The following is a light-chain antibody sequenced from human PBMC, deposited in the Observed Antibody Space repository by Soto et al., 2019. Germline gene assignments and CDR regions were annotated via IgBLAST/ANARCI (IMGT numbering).Light chain of an antibody. J-gene: IGLJ1*01. CDR2: EVT. CDR1: SSGVGSYNL. Sequence: LTQPASVSGSPGQSITISCTGTSSGVGSYNLVSWYQQHPGKAPKLMIFEVTKRPSGVSSRFSGSKSDNTASLTISGLQTEDEVDYYCCSYADSISHYVFRTGTKVTV. V-gene: IGLV2-23*02. CDR3: CSYADSISHYV.